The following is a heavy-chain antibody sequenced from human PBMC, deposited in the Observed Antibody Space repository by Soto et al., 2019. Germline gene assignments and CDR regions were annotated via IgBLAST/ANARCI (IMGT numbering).Heavy chain of an antibody. J-gene: IGHJ6*02. D-gene: IGHD3-3*01. Sequence: GGSLRLSCAASGFTFSSYSMNWVRQAPGKGLEWVSSISSSSSNIYYEYSRKGRVTISRDKAKNSMYLQMNRLRAEDTAMYYCARDYDFLSGYSPNGMDVWGQGTTVTVSS. CDR3: ARDYDFLSGYSPNGMDV. CDR2: ISSSSSNI. V-gene: IGHV3-21*01. CDR1: GFTFSSYS.